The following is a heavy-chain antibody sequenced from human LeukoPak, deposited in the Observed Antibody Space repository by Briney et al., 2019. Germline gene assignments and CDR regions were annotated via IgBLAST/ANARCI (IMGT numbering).Heavy chain of an antibody. V-gene: IGHV1-8*01. D-gene: IGHD3-10*01. J-gene: IGHJ6*02. Sequence: ASVKVSCKASGYTFTSYDINWVRQATGQGLEWMGWMNPNSGNTGYAQKFQGRVTMTRNTSISTAYMELSSLRSEDTAVYYCAREPTPKRYRLLWFGELLSYYGMDVWAKGPRSPSP. CDR1: GYTFTSYD. CDR2: MNPNSGNT. CDR3: AREPTPKRYRLLWFGELLSYYGMDV.